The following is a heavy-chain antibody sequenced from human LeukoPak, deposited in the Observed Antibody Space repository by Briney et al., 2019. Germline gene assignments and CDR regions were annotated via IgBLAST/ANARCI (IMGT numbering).Heavy chain of an antibody. CDR2: INHSGST. CDR1: GGSFSGYY. CDR3: ARRAVDTAMVGYYYGMDV. D-gene: IGHD5-18*01. Sequence: SETLSLTCAVYGGSFSGYYWSWIRQPPGMGLEWIGEINHSGSTNYNPSLKSRVTISVDTSKNQFSLKLSSVTAADTAVYYCARRAVDTAMVGYYYGMDVWGQGTTVTVSS. V-gene: IGHV4-34*01. J-gene: IGHJ6*02.